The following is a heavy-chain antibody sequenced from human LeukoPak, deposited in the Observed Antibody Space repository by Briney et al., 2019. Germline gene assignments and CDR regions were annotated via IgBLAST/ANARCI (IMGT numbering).Heavy chain of an antibody. D-gene: IGHD3-16*02. CDR1: GYIFTSYG. J-gene: IGHJ4*02. CDR2: ISAYNDNK. Sequence: ASVKVSCKASGYIFTSYGISWVRQAPGQGLEWMGWISAYNDNKNYAQKFQGRVTMTTDPSTSTAHMELRSLRSDDTAVYYCARDNDYVWGSYRYPGYWGQGTLVTVPS. V-gene: IGHV1-18*01. CDR3: ARDNDYVWGSYRYPGY.